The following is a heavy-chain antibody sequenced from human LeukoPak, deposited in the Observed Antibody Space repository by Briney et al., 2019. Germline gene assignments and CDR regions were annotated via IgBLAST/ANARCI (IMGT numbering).Heavy chain of an antibody. V-gene: IGHV3-23*01. CDR3: AKVSVGLAAAGYIDY. CDR1: GFTFSSYA. J-gene: IGHJ4*02. Sequence: PGRSLRLSCAASGFTFSSYAMSWVRQAPGKGLEWVSAISGSGGSTYYADSVKGRFTISRDNSKNTLYLQMNSLRAEDTAVYYCAKVSVGLAAAGYIDYWGQGTLVTVSS. D-gene: IGHD6-13*01. CDR2: ISGSGGST.